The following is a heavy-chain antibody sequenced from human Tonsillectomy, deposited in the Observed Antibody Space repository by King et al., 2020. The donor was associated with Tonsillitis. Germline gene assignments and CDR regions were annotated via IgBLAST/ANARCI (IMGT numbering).Heavy chain of an antibody. CDR2: IIPMYGPS. V-gene: IGHV1-69*01. J-gene: IGHJ6*03. D-gene: IGHD5-24*01. CDR1: GGTFSSHV. Sequence: LVESGAEVKRPGSSVKVSCKSSGGTFSSHVFSWVRQAPGQGLEWMGGIIPMYGPSTYAQSFRGRVTIPADESTSTAYMELGSLRPEDTAVYYCSLLEDYYMDVWGPGTTVTVSS. CDR3: SLLEDYYMDV.